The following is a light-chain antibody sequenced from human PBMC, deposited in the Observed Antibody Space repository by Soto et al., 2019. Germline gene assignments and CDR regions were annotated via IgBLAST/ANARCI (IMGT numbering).Light chain of an antibody. J-gene: IGLJ1*01. CDR1: SSGVGAYNY. CDR3: TSYAGTYSFFYV. Sequence: SGLTQPRSASGSPGQSVTISCTGTSSGVGAYNYVSWYQQLPGKAPKLIIYEVSKRPSGVPDRFSGSKSGNTASLTVSGLQAEDEADYYCTSYAGTYSFFYVFGTGTKVTVL. V-gene: IGLV2-8*01. CDR2: EVS.